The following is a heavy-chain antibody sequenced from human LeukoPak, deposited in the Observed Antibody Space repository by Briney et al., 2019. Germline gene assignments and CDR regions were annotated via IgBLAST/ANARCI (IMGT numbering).Heavy chain of an antibody. CDR1: GFSFSAFE. D-gene: IGHD2-15*01. V-gene: IGHV3-48*03. Sequence: PGGSLRLSCAASGFSFSAFEMNWVRQAPGKGLEWISHISTGGRTIYYADSAKGRFTISRDNAKNSLYLQMNNLRGEDTGVYYCARGSGYVLDYWTQGTLVTVSS. J-gene: IGHJ4*02. CDR2: ISTGGRTI. CDR3: ARGSGYVLDY.